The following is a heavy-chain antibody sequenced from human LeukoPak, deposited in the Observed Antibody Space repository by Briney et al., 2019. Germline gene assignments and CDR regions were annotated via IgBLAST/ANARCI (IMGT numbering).Heavy chain of an antibody. CDR3: ARGAYTSSRFDP. D-gene: IGHD6-6*01. V-gene: IGHV4-39*01. J-gene: IGHJ5*02. Sequence: SETLSLTCTVSGGSISTGTYYWGWIRQPPGKGLEWIGRIYYSGSTYYTPSLKSRVTISVDTSSNQSSLQLPSVTAADTAIYYCARGAYTSSRFDPWGQGTLVTVSS. CDR1: GGSISTGTYY. CDR2: IYYSGST.